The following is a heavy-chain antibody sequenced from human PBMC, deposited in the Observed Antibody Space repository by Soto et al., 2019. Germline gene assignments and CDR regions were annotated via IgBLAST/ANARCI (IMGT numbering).Heavy chain of an antibody. CDR3: ARAARGAQIIYNWFDP. CDR2: IYYSGST. Sequence: SETLSLTCTVSGGSISSGDYYWSWIRQPPGKGLEWIGYIYYSGSTYYNPSLKSRVTISVDTSKNQFSLKLSSVTAADTAVYYCARAARGAQIIYNWFDPWGQGTLVTVSS. CDR1: GGSISSGDYY. V-gene: IGHV4-30-4*01. J-gene: IGHJ5*02. D-gene: IGHD3-10*01.